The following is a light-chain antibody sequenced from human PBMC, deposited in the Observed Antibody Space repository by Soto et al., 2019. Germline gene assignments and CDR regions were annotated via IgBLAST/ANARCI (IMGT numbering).Light chain of an antibody. CDR2: GAS. V-gene: IGKV3-20*01. CDR1: QSVSSNR. J-gene: IGKJ5*01. CDR3: QQYGSSPRVT. Sequence: EIVLTQSPGTLSLSPGERATLSCRAIQSVSSNRLAWYQQKPGQAPRLLIYGASSRATGIPDRFSGSGSGTDFTLTTSRLEPEDFALYYCQQYGSSPRVTFGQGTRLEIK.